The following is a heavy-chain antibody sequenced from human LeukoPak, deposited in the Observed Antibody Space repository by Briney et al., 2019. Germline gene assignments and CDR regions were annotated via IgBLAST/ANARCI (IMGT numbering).Heavy chain of an antibody. D-gene: IGHD4-17*01. V-gene: IGHV3-21*01. Sequence: PGGSLRLSCAASGFTFSSYSMNWVRQAPGKGLEWVSSISSSSYIYYADSVKGRFTISRDNAKNSLYLQMNSLRAEDTAVYYCARGALDDYGDYADYWGQGTLVTVSS. CDR2: ISSSSYI. CDR1: GFTFSSYS. J-gene: IGHJ4*02. CDR3: ARGALDDYGDYADY.